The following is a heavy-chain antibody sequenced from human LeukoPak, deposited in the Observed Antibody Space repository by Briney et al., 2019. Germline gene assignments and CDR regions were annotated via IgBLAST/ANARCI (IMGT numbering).Heavy chain of an antibody. J-gene: IGHJ4*02. CDR2: ISGSGGST. Sequence: GGSLRLSCAASGFTFSSYAMSWVRQAPGKGLEWVSAISGSGGSTYYADPVKXRLTISRDNSKNTLYLQMNSLRAEDTAVYYCXXXSNPXGYCSSTSCAGGDWGQGTLVTVSS. CDR1: GFTFSSYA. V-gene: IGHV3-23*01. D-gene: IGHD2-2*01. CDR3: XXXSNPXGYCSSTSCAGGD.